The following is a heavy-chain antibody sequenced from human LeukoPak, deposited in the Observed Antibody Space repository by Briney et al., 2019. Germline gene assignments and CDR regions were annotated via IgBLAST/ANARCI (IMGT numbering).Heavy chain of an antibody. CDR1: GGSFSGYY. D-gene: IGHD1-26*01. V-gene: IGHV4-34*01. CDR3: ARVSGSLYYYCYMDV. CDR2: INHSGST. Sequence: SETLSLTCAVYGGSFSGYYWSWIRQPPGKGLEWIGEINHSGSTNYNPSLKSRVTISVDTSKNQFSLKLSSVTAADTAVYYCARVSGSLYYYCYMDVWGKGTTVTVSS. J-gene: IGHJ6*03.